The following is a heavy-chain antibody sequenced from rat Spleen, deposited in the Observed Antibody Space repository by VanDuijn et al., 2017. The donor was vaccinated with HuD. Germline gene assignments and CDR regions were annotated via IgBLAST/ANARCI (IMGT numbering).Heavy chain of an antibody. CDR2: IRTGGGDT. Sequence: EVQLVESGGGLVQPGRSMKLSCAASGFSFSMYYMAWVRQAPTKGLEWVASIRTGGGDTYYRDSVRGRFTLSRDNAKSTLYLQMDSLRSEDTATYYCATEGIGTTSWYYVMDAWGQGVMVTVSS. CDR3: ATEGIGTTSWYYVMDA. J-gene: IGHJ4*01. CDR1: GFSFSMYY. D-gene: IGHD1-5*01. V-gene: IGHV5-25*01.